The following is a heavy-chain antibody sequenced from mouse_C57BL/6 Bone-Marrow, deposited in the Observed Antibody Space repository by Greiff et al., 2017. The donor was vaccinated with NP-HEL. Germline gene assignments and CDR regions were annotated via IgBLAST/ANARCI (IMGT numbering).Heavy chain of an antibody. CDR2: INYDGSST. CDR1: GFTFSDYY. J-gene: IGHJ1*03. Sequence: DVKLVESEGGLVQPGSSMKLSCTASGFTFSDYYMAWVRQVPEKGLEWVANINYDGSSTYYLESLKSRFIISRDNAKNILYLQMSSLKSEDTATYDCARIGGWYFDVWGTGTTVTVSS. V-gene: IGHV5-16*01. CDR3: ARIGGWYFDV.